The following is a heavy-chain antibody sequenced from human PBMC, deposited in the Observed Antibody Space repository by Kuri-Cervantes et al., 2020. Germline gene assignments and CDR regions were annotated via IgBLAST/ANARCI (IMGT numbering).Heavy chain of an antibody. CDR3: ARSRDVSYYGMDV. Sequence: GESLKISCASSGFTVSSNYMSWVRQAPGKGLVWVSRINTDGTTTNYADSVKGRFTISRDSAKNTVYLQMNGLRGEDTAVYYCARSRDVSYYGMDVWGQGTTVTVSS. CDR1: GFTVSSNY. CDR2: INTDGTTT. D-gene: IGHD3-10*01. V-gene: IGHV3-74*01. J-gene: IGHJ6*02.